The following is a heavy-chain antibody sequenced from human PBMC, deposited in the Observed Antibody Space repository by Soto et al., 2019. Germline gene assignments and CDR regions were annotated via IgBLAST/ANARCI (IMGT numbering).Heavy chain of an antibody. CDR1: GYTFTSHY. D-gene: IGHD6-19*01. CDR3: AIGGVAVAHYDY. Sequence: ASVKVSCKASGYTFTSHYMHWVRQAPGQGLEWMGIINPSGGSTSYAQKFQGRVTMTRDTSTSTVYMELSSLRSEDTAVYYCAIGGVAVAHYDYWGQGTLVTVSS. CDR2: INPSGGST. V-gene: IGHV1-46*01. J-gene: IGHJ4*02.